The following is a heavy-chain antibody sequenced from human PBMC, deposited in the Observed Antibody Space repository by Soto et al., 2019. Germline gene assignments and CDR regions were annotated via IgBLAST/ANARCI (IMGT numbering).Heavy chain of an antibody. Sequence: QVQLVQSGGEVKRPGASVKVSCKTSGYTFSNYGITWVRQAPGQPLEWLGWISLYSDGTNYAQKFQGRVTMTRDMSMTTAYMDLTRLRSDDTAVYYCVRVGLNRNYDFDFWGQGTLITVSS. J-gene: IGHJ4*02. CDR3: VRVGLNRNYDFDF. CDR1: GYTFSNYG. V-gene: IGHV1-18*01. CDR2: ISLYSDGT. D-gene: IGHD3-16*01.